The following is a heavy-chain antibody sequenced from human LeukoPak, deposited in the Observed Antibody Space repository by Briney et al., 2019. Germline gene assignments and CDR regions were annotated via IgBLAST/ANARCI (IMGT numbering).Heavy chain of an antibody. Sequence: GGSLRLSCAASRFTFSSYDMHWVRQAPGKGLEWVALISYDGSDKYYADSVKGRFTISRDNSKNTLYLQMNSLRAEDTAVYYCAREGHDPKGSRSGIQLWRXFDYWGQGTLVTVSS. J-gene: IGHJ4*02. V-gene: IGHV3-30*03. CDR2: ISYDGSDK. CDR3: AREGHDPKGSRSGIQLWRXFDY. CDR1: RFTFSSYD. D-gene: IGHD5-18*01.